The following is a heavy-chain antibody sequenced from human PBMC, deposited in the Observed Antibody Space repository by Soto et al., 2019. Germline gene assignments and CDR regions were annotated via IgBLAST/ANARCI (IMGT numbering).Heavy chain of an antibody. CDR1: GYSIRSGYY. D-gene: IGHD3-10*01. J-gene: IGHJ4*01. V-gene: IGHV4-38-2*02. CDR3: AALWFGELAFNY. Sequence: SETLSLTCSVSGYSIRSGYYWGWVRQAPGKGLEWLGSVYHNGIMFHNPSFQSRVTISVDTSKDQFSLNLRSVTAADTAVYYCAALWFGELAFNYWGHGILVTVS. CDR2: VYHNGIM.